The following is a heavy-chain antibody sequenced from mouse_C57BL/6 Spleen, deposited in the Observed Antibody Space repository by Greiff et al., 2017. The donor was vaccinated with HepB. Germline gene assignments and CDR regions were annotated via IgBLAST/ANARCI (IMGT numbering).Heavy chain of an antibody. J-gene: IGHJ3*01. CDR1: GFTFSDYG. V-gene: IGHV5-15*01. Sequence: DVKLVESGGGLVQPGGSLKLSCAASGFTFSDYGMAWVRQAPRKGPEWVAFISNLAYSIYYADTVTGRFTISRENAKNTLYLEMSSLRSEDTAMYYCARQDYYGSSPAWFAYWGQGTLVTVSA. CDR2: ISNLAYSI. D-gene: IGHD1-1*01. CDR3: ARQDYYGSSPAWFAY.